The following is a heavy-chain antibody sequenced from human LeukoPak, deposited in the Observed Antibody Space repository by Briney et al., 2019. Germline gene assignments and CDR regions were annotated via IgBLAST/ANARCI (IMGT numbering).Heavy chain of an antibody. D-gene: IGHD1-26*01. CDR1: GFTFSSYA. V-gene: IGHV3-30*14. CDR2: ISYDGSNK. Sequence: PGRSLRLSCAASGFTFSSYAMHWVRQAPGKGLEWVAVISYDGSNKYYADSVKGRFTISRDNSKNTLYLQMNSLRAEDTAVYYCASTPPPLYWERYFDYWGQGTLVTVSS. J-gene: IGHJ4*02. CDR3: ASTPPPLYWERYFDY.